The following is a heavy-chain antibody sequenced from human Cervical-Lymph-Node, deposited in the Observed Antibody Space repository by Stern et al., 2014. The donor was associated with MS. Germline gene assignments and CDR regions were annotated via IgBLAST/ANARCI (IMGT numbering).Heavy chain of an antibody. Sequence: QVQLVQSGGGVVQPGRSLSLSCVASGFPFSTYAMHWVRQAPGQGLVRVALVSYDGTQRNSTDSVKARLPISRDNSKNTLYLHMNSLRDEDTAVYFCARGGRGVGLEYWGQGALVTVSS. CDR1: GFPFSTYA. J-gene: IGHJ4*02. V-gene: IGHV3-30-3*01. D-gene: IGHD3-10*01. CDR3: ARGGRGVGLEY. CDR2: VSYDGTQR.